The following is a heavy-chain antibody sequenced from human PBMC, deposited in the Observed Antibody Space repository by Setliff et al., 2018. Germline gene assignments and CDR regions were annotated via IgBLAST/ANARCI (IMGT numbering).Heavy chain of an antibody. Sequence: GASVKVSCKASGHTFITFGISWVRQAPGQGLEWMGRIIPIFGTANYAQKFQGRVTITADKSTSTAYMELSSLRSEDTAVYYCARGRHPPWSGYPYYYMDVWGKGTTVTVSS. CDR2: IIPIFGTA. V-gene: IGHV1-69*06. D-gene: IGHD3-3*01. CDR1: GHTFITFG. J-gene: IGHJ6*03. CDR3: ARGRHPPWSGYPYYYMDV.